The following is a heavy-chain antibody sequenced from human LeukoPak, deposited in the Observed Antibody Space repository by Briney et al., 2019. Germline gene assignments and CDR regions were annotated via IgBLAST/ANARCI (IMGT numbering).Heavy chain of an antibody. J-gene: IGHJ4*02. V-gene: IGHV3-53*01. CDR3: AREMLRDGSYLIED. CDR2: IYVAGNT. D-gene: IGHD1-26*01. Sequence: GGSLRLSCAASGFTVSDDFVTWVRQAPGKGLEWVSVIYVAGNTYYADSVKGRFTVSRDNSKNTLYLQMNSLRADDTAVYYCAREMLRDGSYLIEDWGQGILVTVSS. CDR1: GFTVSDDF.